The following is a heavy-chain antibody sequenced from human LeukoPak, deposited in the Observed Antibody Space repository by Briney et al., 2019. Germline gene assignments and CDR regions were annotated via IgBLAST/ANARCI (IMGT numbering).Heavy chain of an antibody. CDR1: GGSISSGDYY. Sequence: PSETLSLTCTVSGGSISSGDYYWSWIRQSPGKGLEWIGYIYYSGSTYYNPSLKSRVTISVDTSKNQFSLKLSSVTAADTAVYYCARGPHYYGSGSHLDYWGQGTLVTVSS. CDR2: IYYSGST. D-gene: IGHD3-10*01. V-gene: IGHV4-30-4*08. CDR3: ARGPHYYGSGSHLDY. J-gene: IGHJ4*02.